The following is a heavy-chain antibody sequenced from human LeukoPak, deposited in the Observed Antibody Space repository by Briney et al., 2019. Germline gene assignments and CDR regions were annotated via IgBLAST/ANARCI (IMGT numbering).Heavy chain of an antibody. CDR3: ARGLRAVAGQGHYYYYGMDV. D-gene: IGHD6-19*01. CDR1: GFTFSSYG. CDR2: ISYDGSNK. Sequence: PGRSLRLSCAASGFTFSSYGIHWVRQAPGKGLEWVAVISYDGSNKYYADSVKGRFTISRDNSKNTLYLQMNSLRAEDTAVYYCARGLRAVAGQGHYYYYGMDVWGQGTTVTVSS. J-gene: IGHJ6*02. V-gene: IGHV3-30*03.